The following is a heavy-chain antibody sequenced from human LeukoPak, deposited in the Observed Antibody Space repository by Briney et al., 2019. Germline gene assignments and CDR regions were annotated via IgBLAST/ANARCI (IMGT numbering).Heavy chain of an antibody. D-gene: IGHD6-6*01. Sequence: PGGSLRLSCAASGSTVSNNYMSWVRQAPGKGLEWVSVIYSGGNTYYADSVKGRFTISRHNSMNTLYLQMNSLRTEDTAVYYCARGGGAARLFDYWGQGTLVTVSS. CDR3: ARGGGAARLFDY. CDR2: IYSGGNT. J-gene: IGHJ4*02. V-gene: IGHV3-53*04. CDR1: GSTVSNNY.